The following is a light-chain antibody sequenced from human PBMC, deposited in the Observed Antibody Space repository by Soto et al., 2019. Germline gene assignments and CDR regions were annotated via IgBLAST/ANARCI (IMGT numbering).Light chain of an antibody. J-gene: IGKJ3*01. V-gene: IGKV3-15*01. CDR3: QQYNNWPPFT. Sequence: EIVLTQSPATLSVSPGERATLSCRASQSVTSNLAWYQVKPGQAPRLLIYGASIRATGIPARFSGSGSGTEFTLTISSLQPEDFAFYYCQQYNNWPPFTFGPGTKVDIK. CDR1: QSVTSN. CDR2: GAS.